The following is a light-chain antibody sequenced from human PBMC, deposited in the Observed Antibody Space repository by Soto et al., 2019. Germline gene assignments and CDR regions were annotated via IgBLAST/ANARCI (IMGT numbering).Light chain of an antibody. V-gene: IGKV1-8*01. Sequence: AIRMTQSPSSFSASTGDRVTITCRASQGISSYLAWYQQKPGKAPKLLIYAASTLQSGVPSRFSDSGSGTDFTLTISCLQSEDFATYYCQQYHSYPPGFGGGTKVEIQ. CDR1: QGISSY. CDR3: QQYHSYPPG. J-gene: IGKJ4*02. CDR2: AAS.